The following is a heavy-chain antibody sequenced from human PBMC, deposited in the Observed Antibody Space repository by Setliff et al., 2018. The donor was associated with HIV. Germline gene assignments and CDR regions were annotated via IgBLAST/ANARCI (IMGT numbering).Heavy chain of an antibody. V-gene: IGHV3-23*01. J-gene: IGHJ4*02. CDR2: ISGSGGVS. CDR3: ATSAA. CDR1: GFSFNSYA. Sequence: PGGSLRLSCVASGFSFNSYAMTWVRQAPGKGLEWVAAISGSGGVSHFAASVKGRFTMSRDNSKNTVFLHMNSLTGEDTAIYYCATSAAWGQGTLVTVSS.